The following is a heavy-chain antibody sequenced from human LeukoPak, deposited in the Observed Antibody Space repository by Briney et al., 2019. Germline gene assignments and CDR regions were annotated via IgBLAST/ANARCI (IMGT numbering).Heavy chain of an antibody. CDR3: ARGGLYGDYAFDY. J-gene: IGHJ4*02. CDR1: GYTFTGYY. Sequence: GASVKVSCKASGYTFTGYYMHLVRQAPGQGLEWMVWINPNSGGTNYAQKFQGRVTMPRDTSISTAYMELSRLRSDDTAVYYCARGGLYGDYAFDYWGQGTLVTVSS. V-gene: IGHV1-2*02. CDR2: INPNSGGT. D-gene: IGHD4-17*01.